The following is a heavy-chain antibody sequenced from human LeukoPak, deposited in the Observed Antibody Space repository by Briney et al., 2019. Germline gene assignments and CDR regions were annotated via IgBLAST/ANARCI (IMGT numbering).Heavy chain of an antibody. CDR2: VRKDATEK. D-gene: IGHD1-1*01. J-gene: IGHJ4*02. V-gene: IGHV3-30*02. CDR3: AKRSGPNSGPFDS. Sequence: GGSLTLSCAASGFIFKEYGMYWVRQAPGKGLEWVAFVRKDATEKKYADSVEGRFTISRDDSENTVYLKMNNLRVDDTAVYYCAKRSGPNSGPFDSWGQGTPVIVSS. CDR1: GFIFKEYG.